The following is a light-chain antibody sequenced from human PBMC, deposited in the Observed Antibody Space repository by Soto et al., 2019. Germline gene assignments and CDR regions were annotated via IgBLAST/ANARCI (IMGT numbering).Light chain of an antibody. V-gene: IGLV1-44*01. CDR1: SSNIGPNT. CDR3: AAWDDSLNGEV. CDR2: NNN. Sequence: QSVLTQPPSASGTPGQKVTISCSGSSSNIGPNTVNWYQQFPRTAPKLLINNNNQRPSGVPDRFSGSKSGTSASLAISGLQSEDEADDYCAAWDDSLNGEVFGGGTKVTVL. J-gene: IGLJ2*01.